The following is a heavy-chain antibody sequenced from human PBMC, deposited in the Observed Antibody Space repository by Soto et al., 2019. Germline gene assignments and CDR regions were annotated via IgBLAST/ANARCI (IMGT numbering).Heavy chain of an antibody. D-gene: IGHD5-18*01. CDR2: ISSSSSTI. Sequence: EVQLVESGGGLVQPGGSLRVSCAASGFTFSSYSMNWVRQAPGKGREWISYISSSSSTIYYANRVKGRFTISRDNAKNSLYLQMNSLRDEDTAVYYCARVGYSNGYNWFDPWGQGTLVIVSS. V-gene: IGHV3-48*02. CDR1: GFTFSSYS. CDR3: ARVGYSNGYNWFDP. J-gene: IGHJ5*02.